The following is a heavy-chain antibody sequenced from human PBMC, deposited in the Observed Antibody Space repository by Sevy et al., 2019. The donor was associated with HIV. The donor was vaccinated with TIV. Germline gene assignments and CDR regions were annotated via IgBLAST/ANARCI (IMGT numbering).Heavy chain of an antibody. D-gene: IGHD2-8*01. V-gene: IGHV3-23*01. CDR2: LSFGCGEI. J-gene: IGHJ4*02. CDR1: GFTFDKYS. CDR3: AREGCTKPHDY. Sequence: WGSLRLSCAASGFTFDKYSMSWVRQPPGKGLEWVSTLSFGCGEINYADSVKGRFTISRDNSKSSVYLQMNNLRPEDTAVYYCAREGCTKPHDYWGQGTLVTVSS.